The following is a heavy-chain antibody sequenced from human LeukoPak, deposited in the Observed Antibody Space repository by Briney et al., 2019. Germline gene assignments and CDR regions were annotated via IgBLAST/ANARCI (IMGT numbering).Heavy chain of an antibody. CDR2: INPTGGST. J-gene: IGHJ5*02. CDR1: GYTFTSCY. V-gene: IGHV1-46*01. Sequence: ASVKVSCKASGYTFTSCYMYWVRQAPGQGLEWMGLINPTGGSTGYAQKFQGRVTMIRDMSTSTDYMELSSLRSEDTAIYYCARDNSVGDNAWWFDPWGQGTLVTVSS. D-gene: IGHD1-26*01. CDR3: ARDNSVGDNAWWFDP.